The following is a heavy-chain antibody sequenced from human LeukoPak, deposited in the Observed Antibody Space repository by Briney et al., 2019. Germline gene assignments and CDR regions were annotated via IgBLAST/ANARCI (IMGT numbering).Heavy chain of an antibody. CDR2: INPNSGGT. Sequence: ASVKVSCKASGYTFTGYYMHWVRQAPGQGLEWMGWINPNSGGTNYAQKFQGWVTMTRDTSISTAYMELSRLRSDDAAVYYCARSDFYSSGWYIDYWGQGTLVTVSS. J-gene: IGHJ4*02. CDR3: ARSDFYSSGWYIDY. D-gene: IGHD6-19*01. V-gene: IGHV1-2*04. CDR1: GYTFTGYY.